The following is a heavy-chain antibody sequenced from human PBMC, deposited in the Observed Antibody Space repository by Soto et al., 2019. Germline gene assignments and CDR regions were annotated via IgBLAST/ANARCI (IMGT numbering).Heavy chain of an antibody. D-gene: IGHD6-13*01. J-gene: IGHJ6*02. V-gene: IGHV3-7*05. CDR2: IKQDGSEK. Sequence: PGGSLRLSCAASGFTFSSYWMSWVRQAPGKGLEWVANIKQDGSEKYYVDSVKGRFTISRDNAKNSLYLQMNSLRAEDTAVYYCARYGPGIAAAGTFALVGSMDVWGQGTTVTVSS. CDR1: GFTFSSYW. CDR3: ARYGPGIAAAGTFALVGSMDV.